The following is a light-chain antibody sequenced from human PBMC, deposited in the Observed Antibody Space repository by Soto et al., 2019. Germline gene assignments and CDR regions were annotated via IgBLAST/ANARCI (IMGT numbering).Light chain of an antibody. V-gene: IGLV1-40*01. J-gene: IGLJ2*01. CDR1: SSNIGAGYD. CDR3: QSYDGRRSVV. Sequence: QSVLTQPPSVSGAPGQRVTISCTGSSSNIGAGYDVHWYQQLPGTAPKLLIYGNSNRPSGVPDRFSGSKSGTSASLAITGLQAEDEADYSCQSYDGRRSVVFGGGTKLTAL. CDR2: GNS.